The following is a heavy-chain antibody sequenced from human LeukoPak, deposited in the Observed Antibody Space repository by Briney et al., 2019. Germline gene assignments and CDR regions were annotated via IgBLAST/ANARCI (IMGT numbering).Heavy chain of an antibody. J-gene: IGHJ6*02. CDR2: ISSSSDYI. V-gene: IGHV3-21*01. CDR1: GFTFSGYS. Sequence: PGGSLRLSCAASGFTFSGYSINWVRQAPGKGLEWVSPISSSSDYIYYADSVKGRFTISRDNAKNSLYLQMNSLRAEDTAVYYCARDKHDYVWGSFRPNYYYYGMDVWGQGTTVTVSS. CDR3: ARDKHDYVWGSFRPNYYYYGMDV. D-gene: IGHD3-16*02.